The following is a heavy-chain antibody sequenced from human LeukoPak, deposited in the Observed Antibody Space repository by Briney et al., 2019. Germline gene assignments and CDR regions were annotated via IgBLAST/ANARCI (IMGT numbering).Heavy chain of an antibody. V-gene: IGHV3-23*01. CDR2: ISGSGGST. Sequence: GGSLKLSCAASGFTFSSYAMSWVRQAPGKGLEWVSAISGSGGSTYYADSVEGRFTISRDNSKNTLYLQMNSLRAEDTAVYYCAKGSTARGGNYWYMDVWGKGATVTVSS. J-gene: IGHJ6*03. D-gene: IGHD6-6*01. CDR1: GFTFSSYA. CDR3: AKGSTARGGNYWYMDV.